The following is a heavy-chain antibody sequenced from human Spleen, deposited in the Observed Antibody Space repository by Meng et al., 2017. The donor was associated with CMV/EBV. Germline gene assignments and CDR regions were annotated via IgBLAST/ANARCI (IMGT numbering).Heavy chain of an antibody. CDR2: INTDGRNV. Sequence: GESLKISCAGSGFIFSSYWIHWVRQAPGKGLVWISRINTDGRNVIYADSVKGRFTISRDNAKNSLYLQINSLRVEDTAVYYCARDLRHYHYGMDVWGQGTTVTVSS. CDR1: GFIFSSYW. J-gene: IGHJ6*02. CDR3: ARDLRHYHYGMDV. D-gene: IGHD6-6*01. V-gene: IGHV3-74*01.